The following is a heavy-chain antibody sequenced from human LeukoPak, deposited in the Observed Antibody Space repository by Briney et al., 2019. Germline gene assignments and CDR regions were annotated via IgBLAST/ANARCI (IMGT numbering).Heavy chain of an antibody. J-gene: IGHJ4*02. CDR2: IYYSGST. CDR1: GGSISSGGYY. Sequence: SSETLSLTCTVSGGSISSGGYYWSWIRQHPGKGLEWIGYIYYSGSTYYNPSLKSRVTISVDTSKNQFSLELSSVTAADTAVYYCARGSTTVAYYFDYWGQGTLVTVSS. V-gene: IGHV4-31*03. D-gene: IGHD4-11*01. CDR3: ARGSTTVAYYFDY.